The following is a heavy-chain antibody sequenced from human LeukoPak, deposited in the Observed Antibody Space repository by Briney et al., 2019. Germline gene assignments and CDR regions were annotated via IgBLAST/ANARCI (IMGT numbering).Heavy chain of an antibody. D-gene: IGHD1-1*01. V-gene: IGHV5-51*01. CDR1: GYRFTTYW. CDR3: ARRLRTGGFDI. J-gene: IGHJ3*02. Sequence: GESLKISCMGSGYRFTTYWIDLVRQGPGKGLEWMGLIQPADSQTRYNPSFQGQVTLSDDKSINTAYLQWSSLRPSDTAIYYCARRLRTGGFDIWGQGTEVTVSS. CDR2: IQPADSQT.